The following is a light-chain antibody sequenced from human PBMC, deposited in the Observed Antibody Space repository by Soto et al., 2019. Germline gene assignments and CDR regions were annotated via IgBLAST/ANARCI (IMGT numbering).Light chain of an antibody. Sequence: DIQLTQSPSFLSASEGDRVTITCRASQGISSYLAWYQQKPGKAPKLLIYAASTLESGVPSRFSGSGSGTEFTLTISSLQPEDFATYYCQQLNTYLMYTFGPGTKLEIK. J-gene: IGKJ2*01. CDR3: QQLNTYLMYT. V-gene: IGKV1-9*01. CDR2: AAS. CDR1: QGISSY.